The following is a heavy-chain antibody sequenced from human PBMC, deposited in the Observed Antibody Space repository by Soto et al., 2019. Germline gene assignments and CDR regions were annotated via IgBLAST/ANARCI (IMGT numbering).Heavy chain of an antibody. J-gene: IGHJ4*02. V-gene: IGHV3-74*01. D-gene: IGHD6-19*01. CDR3: AVAVAGPTAIGY. CDR2: INSDGSST. Sequence: GGCRRLSCAASGFTFSSYWMYWVRQAPGKGLVWFSRINSDGSSTSYADSVKGRFTISRDNAKNTLYLQMNSLRAEDTAVYYSAVAVAGPTAIGYWGQGT. CDR1: GFTFSSYW.